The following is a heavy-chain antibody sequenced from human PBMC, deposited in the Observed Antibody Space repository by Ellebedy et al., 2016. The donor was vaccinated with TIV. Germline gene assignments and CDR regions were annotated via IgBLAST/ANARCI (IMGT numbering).Heavy chain of an antibody. Sequence: SVKVSXXASGGTFSTYSIIWVRQAPGHGLEWVGGIIPIFGTADYAQRFQGRVTITADQSTSTAYMELRSLRSDDTAVYHCAREVGAPGQYFYESSGYSPLDYWGQGTLVTVSS. J-gene: IGHJ4*02. CDR3: AREVGAPGQYFYESSGYSPLDY. CDR1: GGTFSTYS. CDR2: IIPIFGTA. D-gene: IGHD3-22*01. V-gene: IGHV1-69*13.